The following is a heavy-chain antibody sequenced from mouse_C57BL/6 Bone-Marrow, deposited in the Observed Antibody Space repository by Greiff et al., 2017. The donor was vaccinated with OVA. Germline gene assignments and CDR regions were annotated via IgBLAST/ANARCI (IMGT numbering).Heavy chain of an antibody. CDR2: ISSGGSYT. Sequence: EVKLMESGGDLVKPGGSLKLSCAASGFTFSSYGMSWVRQTPDKRLEWVATISSGGSYTYYPDSVKGRFTISRDNAKNTLYLQMSSLKSEDTAMYYCARYRGFAYWGQGTLVTVSA. CDR1: GFTFSSYG. J-gene: IGHJ3*01. V-gene: IGHV5-6*01. CDR3: ARYRGFAY.